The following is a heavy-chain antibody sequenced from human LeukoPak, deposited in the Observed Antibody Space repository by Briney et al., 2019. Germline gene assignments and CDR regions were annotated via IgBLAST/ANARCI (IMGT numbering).Heavy chain of an antibody. CDR1: GGSISSSSYY. CDR2: IYYSGST. CDR3: ATRDCTNGVCYNYYYGMDV. J-gene: IGHJ6*02. V-gene: IGHV4-39*01. D-gene: IGHD2-8*01. Sequence: SETLSLTCTVSGGSISSSSYYWGWIRQPPGKGLEWIGSIYYSGSTYYNPSLKSRVTISVDTSKNQFSLKLGSVTAADTAVYYCATRDCTNGVCYNYYYGMDVWGQGTTVTVSS.